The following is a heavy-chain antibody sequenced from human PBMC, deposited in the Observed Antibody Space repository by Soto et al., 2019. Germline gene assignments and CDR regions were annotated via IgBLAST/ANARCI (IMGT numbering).Heavy chain of an antibody. CDR1: GFTFSDYY. Sequence: GGSLRLSCAASGFTFSDYYMSWIRQAPGKGLEWVSYISSSGSTIYYADSVKGRFTISRDNAKNSLYLQMNSLRAEDTAVYYCARDSRSSSSRNYYYGMDVWGQGTTVTVSS. V-gene: IGHV3-11*01. D-gene: IGHD6-6*01. CDR2: ISSSGSTI. CDR3: ARDSRSSSSRNYYYGMDV. J-gene: IGHJ6*02.